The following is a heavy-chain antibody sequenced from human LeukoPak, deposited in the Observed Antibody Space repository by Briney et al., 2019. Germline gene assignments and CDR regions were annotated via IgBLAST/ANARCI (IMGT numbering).Heavy chain of an antibody. CDR1: GFTFSTYS. J-gene: IGHJ4*02. V-gene: IGHV3-48*02. D-gene: IGHD3-10*01. CDR2: IGTSSSTI. Sequence: GGSLRLSCVASGFTFSTYSMNWVRQAPGKGLEWVSYIGTSSSTISYADSVRGRFTISRDNAKNSLYLQMNSLRDEDTAVYYCARDTAYGIDYWGQGTLVTVSS. CDR3: ARDTAYGIDY.